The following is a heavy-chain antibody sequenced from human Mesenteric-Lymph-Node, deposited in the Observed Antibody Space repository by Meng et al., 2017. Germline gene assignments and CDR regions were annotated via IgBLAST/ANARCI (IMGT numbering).Heavy chain of an antibody. Sequence: EVQLLQSGGDWVQPGGSLRLSCAVSGLTFRNYAMSWFRQAPGKGLEWVSGITSNGDSTYYIDSVKGRFTISRDNFKNTLYLQMNSLRAEDTAIYYCAKEWIEIGHPHFDHWGQGALVTVSS. CDR3: AKEWIEIGHPHFDH. D-gene: IGHD5-12*01. CDR1: GLTFRNYA. J-gene: IGHJ4*02. V-gene: IGHV3-23*01. CDR2: ITSNGDST.